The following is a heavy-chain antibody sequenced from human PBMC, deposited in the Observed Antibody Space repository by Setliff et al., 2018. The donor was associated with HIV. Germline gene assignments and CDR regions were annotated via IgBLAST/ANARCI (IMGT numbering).Heavy chain of an antibody. V-gene: IGHV1-3*01. CDR3: ARVYVGYDVGSGPHVFDV. J-gene: IGHJ3*01. D-gene: IGHD3-10*02. CDR1: GYIFTEYA. CDR2: INVGNGNT. Sequence: ASVHVSCTASGYIFTEYAVHWVRQAPGQSLEWMGWINVGNGNTRYSEKFQGRVTFAKDTSTTTAHMELSSLRSEDTAVYYCARVYVGYDVGSGPHVFDVWGQGTMVTVSS.